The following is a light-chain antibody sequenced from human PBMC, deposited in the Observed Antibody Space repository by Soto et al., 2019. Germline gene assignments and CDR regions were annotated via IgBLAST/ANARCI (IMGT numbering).Light chain of an antibody. CDR1: QAIGNF. J-gene: IGKJ4*01. CDR2: DAS. Sequence: DIQMTQSPSSLSASVGDRVTITCQTSQAIGNFLNWYHQKPGKAPALLIYDASNMETGVASRFSGSGSGIHFTITISSLQPEDIATYYCQKYDNRQLNFVGGTKVEIK. CDR3: QKYDNRQLN. V-gene: IGKV1-33*01.